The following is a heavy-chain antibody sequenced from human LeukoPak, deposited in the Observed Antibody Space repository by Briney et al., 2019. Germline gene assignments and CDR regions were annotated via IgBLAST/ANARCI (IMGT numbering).Heavy chain of an antibody. CDR1: GGSISGYY. Sequence: PSDTLSLPCTVSGGSISGYYWSWIRQPPGKGLECLGYIYYTGCTNYNPSLRSRVTISVDTSKNQSSLKLSSVTAADTAVYYCARTPETGTLGDAFDIWGHGTMVTVSS. CDR3: ARTPETGTLGDAFDI. V-gene: IGHV4-59*07. D-gene: IGHD1-1*01. CDR2: IYYTGCT. J-gene: IGHJ3*02.